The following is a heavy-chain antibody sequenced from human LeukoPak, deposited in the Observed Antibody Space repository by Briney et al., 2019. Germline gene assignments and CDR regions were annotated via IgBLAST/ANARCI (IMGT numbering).Heavy chain of an antibody. CDR1: ELTVSTNY. V-gene: IGHV3-66*01. D-gene: IGHD6-19*01. Sequence: GGSLRPSCAASELTVSTNYMSWVRQAPGKGLEWVSIIYSTGGKYYADSVKGRFTISRDNSKHTLYLQMNSLRGEDTAVYYCARGSDGWFAFDYWGQGILVTVSS. J-gene: IGHJ4*02. CDR2: IYSTGGK. CDR3: ARGSDGWFAFDY.